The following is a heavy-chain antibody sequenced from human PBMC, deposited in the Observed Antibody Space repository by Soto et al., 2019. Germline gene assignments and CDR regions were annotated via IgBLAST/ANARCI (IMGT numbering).Heavy chain of an antibody. D-gene: IGHD3-3*01. CDR3: AREITIFGVAAAGGWFDP. V-gene: IGHV4-59*01. CDR2: IYYSGST. Sequence: ETLSLTCTVSGGSISSYYWSWIRQPPGKGLEWIGYIYYSGSTNYNPSLKSRVTISVDTSKNQFSLKLSSVTAADTAVYYCAREITIFGVAAAGGWFDPWGQGTLVTV. CDR1: GGSISSYY. J-gene: IGHJ5*02.